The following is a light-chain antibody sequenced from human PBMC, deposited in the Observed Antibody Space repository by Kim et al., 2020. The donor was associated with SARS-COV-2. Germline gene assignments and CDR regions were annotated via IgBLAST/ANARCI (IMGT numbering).Light chain of an antibody. CDR1: QSVSSN. CDR3: QQYDNWPPLT. CDR2: GAS. Sequence: EIVMTQSPATLSVSPGERATLSCRASQSVSSNLAWYQQKPGQAPRLLIYGASTRATGIPARFSGSGSGTEFTLTISSLQSEDVAVYYCQQYDNWPPLTVGGGTKVDIK. V-gene: IGKV3-15*01. J-gene: IGKJ4*01.